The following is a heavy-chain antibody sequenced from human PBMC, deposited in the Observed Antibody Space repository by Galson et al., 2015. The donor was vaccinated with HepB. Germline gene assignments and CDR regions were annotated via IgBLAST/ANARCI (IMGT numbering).Heavy chain of an antibody. D-gene: IGHD4-17*01. CDR1: GGTFSNYG. J-gene: IGHJ4*02. Sequence: SVKVSCKASGGTFSNYGISWVRQAPGQGLEWMGGIIPIFGTAKYAQKFQGRLTITADESTTTVYMDLRSLRSEDTAVYYCGRGSPDYGDKPAPFNYWGQGTLLTVSS. CDR3: GRGSPDYGDKPAPFNY. V-gene: IGHV1-69*13. CDR2: IIPIFGTA.